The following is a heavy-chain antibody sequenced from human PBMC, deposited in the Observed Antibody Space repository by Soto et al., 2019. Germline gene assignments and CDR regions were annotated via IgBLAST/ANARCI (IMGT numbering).Heavy chain of an antibody. V-gene: IGHV4-31*03. Sequence: SDTLSLTCTVCGVSISSGGYYWSWMRQHPGKGLEWIGYIYYSGSTYYNPSLKSRVTISVDTSKNQFSLRLSSVTAADTAVYDCASITAARYYFDYWGQGTLVTVSS. CDR1: GVSISSGGYY. CDR2: IYYSGST. D-gene: IGHD1-20*01. J-gene: IGHJ4*02. CDR3: ASITAARYYFDY.